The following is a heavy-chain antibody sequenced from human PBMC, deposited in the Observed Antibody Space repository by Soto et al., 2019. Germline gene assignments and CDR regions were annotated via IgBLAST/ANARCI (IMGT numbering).Heavy chain of an antibody. Sequence: ASVKVSCKASGYTFTSYAMHWVRQAPGQRLEWMGWINAGNGNKKYSQKFQGRVTITRDTPASTAYMELSSLRSEDTAVYYCARVVAAGPRTFDYWGQGTLVTVSS. D-gene: IGHD6-13*01. CDR2: INAGNGNK. CDR1: GYTFTSYA. CDR3: ARVVAAGPRTFDY. J-gene: IGHJ4*02. V-gene: IGHV1-3*01.